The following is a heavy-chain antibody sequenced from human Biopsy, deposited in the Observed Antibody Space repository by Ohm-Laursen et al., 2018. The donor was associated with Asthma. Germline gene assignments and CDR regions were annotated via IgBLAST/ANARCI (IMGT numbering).Heavy chain of an antibody. V-gene: IGHV4-59*01. CDR1: GGSISSFY. D-gene: IGHD6-19*01. CDR3: VRAVRNEQWLAPFDY. Sequence: SETLSLTCSVYGGSISSFYWSWIRQSPAKGLEWMGYVYWTGSTNYNPSLKSRITMSVDTSKNRMFLELTSVTAADTAIYYCVRAVRNEQWLAPFDYWGQGKPVTV. J-gene: IGHJ4*02. CDR2: VYWTGST.